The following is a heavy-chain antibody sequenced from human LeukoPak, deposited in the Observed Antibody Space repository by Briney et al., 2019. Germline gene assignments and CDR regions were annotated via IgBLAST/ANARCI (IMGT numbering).Heavy chain of an antibody. CDR1: GGSFSGYY. V-gene: IGHV4-34*01. CDR3: ARGITMVRGVIGPGNYYMDV. Sequence: SSETLSLTCAVYGGSFSGYYWSWIRQPPGKGLEWIGEINHSGSTNYNPSLKSRVTISVDTPKNQFSLKLSSVTAADTAVYYCARGITMVRGVIGPGNYYMDVWGKGTTVTVSS. D-gene: IGHD3-10*01. J-gene: IGHJ6*03. CDR2: INHSGST.